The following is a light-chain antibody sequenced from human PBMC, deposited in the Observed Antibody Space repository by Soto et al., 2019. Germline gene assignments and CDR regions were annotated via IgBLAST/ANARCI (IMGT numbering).Light chain of an antibody. CDR1: SSDVGDFHY. V-gene: IGLV2-14*01. Sequence: QSALTQPASVSGSPGQSITISCTGTSSDVGDFHYVSWYQQHPGKAPKLPMYEVNNRPSGISNRFSGSKSANTASLTISGLQAEDEADYYCSSHTNINTRVFGPGTKLTVL. CDR2: EVN. J-gene: IGLJ1*01. CDR3: SSHTNINTRV.